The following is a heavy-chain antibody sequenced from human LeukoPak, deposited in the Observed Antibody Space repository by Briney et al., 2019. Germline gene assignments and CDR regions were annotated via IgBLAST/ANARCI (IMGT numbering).Heavy chain of an antibody. CDR1: GFSVSSNY. D-gene: IGHD3-10*01. Sequence: GGSLRLSCAASGFSVSSNYMSWVRQTPGKGLECVSLIYSGGNTYYADSVKGRFTISRDHSKNTLYLQMNTLRAEDTAVYYCARGSITMVRGVITNSNWFDPWGQGTLVTVSS. V-gene: IGHV3-53*01. J-gene: IGHJ5*02. CDR3: ARGSITMVRGVITNSNWFDP. CDR2: IYSGGNT.